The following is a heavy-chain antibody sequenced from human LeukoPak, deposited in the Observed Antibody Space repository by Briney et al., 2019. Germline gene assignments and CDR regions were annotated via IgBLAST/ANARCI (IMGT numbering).Heavy chain of an antibody. V-gene: IGHV4-39*01. CDR2: IYYSGST. Sequence: SETLSLTCTVSGGSISSSSYYWGWIRQPPGKGLEWIGSIYYSGSTYHNPSLKSRVTISVDTSKNQFSLKLSSVTAADTAVYYCATHPGYSGYLNGWFDPWGQGTLVTVSS. J-gene: IGHJ5*02. D-gene: IGHD5-12*01. CDR3: ATHPGYSGYLNGWFDP. CDR1: GGSISSSSYY.